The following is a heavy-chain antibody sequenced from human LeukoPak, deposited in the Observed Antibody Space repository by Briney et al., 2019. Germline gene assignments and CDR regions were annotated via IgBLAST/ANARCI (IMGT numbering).Heavy chain of an antibody. CDR2: INHSGST. CDR1: GGSFSGYY. J-gene: IGHJ3*02. V-gene: IGHV4-34*01. Sequence: PSETLSLTCAVYGGSFSGYYWSWIRQPPGKGLEWIGEINHSGSTNYNPSLKSRVTISVDTSTNQFSLKLSSVTAADTAVYYCARAEKSITIFGVVSGAFDIWGQGTMVTVSS. CDR3: ARAEKSITIFGVVSGAFDI. D-gene: IGHD3-3*01.